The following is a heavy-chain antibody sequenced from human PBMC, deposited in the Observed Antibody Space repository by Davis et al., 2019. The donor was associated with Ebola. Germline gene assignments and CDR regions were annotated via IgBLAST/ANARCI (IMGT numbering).Heavy chain of an antibody. CDR3: ARRGEGFRELRFFYFFDY. Sequence: PSETLSLTCTVSGGSISSSSYYWGWIRQPPGKGLEWIGSIYYSGSTYYNPSLKSRVTISVDTSKNQFSLKLSSVTAADTAVYYCARRGEGFRELRFFYFFDYWGQGTLVTVSS. J-gene: IGHJ4*02. V-gene: IGHV4-39*01. D-gene: IGHD3-10*01. CDR1: GGSISSSSYY. CDR2: IYYSGST.